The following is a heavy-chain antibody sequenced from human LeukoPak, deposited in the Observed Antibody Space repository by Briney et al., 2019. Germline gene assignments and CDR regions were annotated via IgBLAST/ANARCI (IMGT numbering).Heavy chain of an antibody. V-gene: IGHV4-39*01. Sequence: SETLSLTCTVSGGSISSSSYYWGWIRQPPGKGLEWIGSIYYSGSTYYNPSLKSRVTISVDTSKNQFSLKLSSVTAADTAVYYCALFGELFGYWGQGTLVTVSS. D-gene: IGHD3-10*02. CDR2: IYYSGST. CDR1: GGSISSSSYY. CDR3: ALFGELFGY. J-gene: IGHJ4*02.